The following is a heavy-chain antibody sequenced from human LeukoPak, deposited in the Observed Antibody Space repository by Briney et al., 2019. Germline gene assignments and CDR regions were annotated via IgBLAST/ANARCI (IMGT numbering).Heavy chain of an antibody. Sequence: PGGSLRLSCAASGFTFSSYGMHWVRQAPGKGLEWVSAISGSGGSTYYADSVKGRFTISRDNSKNTLYLQMNSLRAEDTAVYYCAKSVVSYYYYMDVWGKGTTVTVSS. CDR3: AKSVVSYYYYMDV. V-gene: IGHV3-23*01. CDR2: ISGSGGST. J-gene: IGHJ6*03. CDR1: GFTFSSYG. D-gene: IGHD3-22*01.